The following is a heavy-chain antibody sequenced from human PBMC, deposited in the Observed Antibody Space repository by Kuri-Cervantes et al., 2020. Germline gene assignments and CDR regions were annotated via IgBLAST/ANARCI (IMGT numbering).Heavy chain of an antibody. CDR1: GFTFSTYA. D-gene: IGHD6-19*01. J-gene: IGHJ4*02. V-gene: IGHV3-23*01. Sequence: GESLKISCAASGFTFSTYAMSWVRQAPGKGLEWVSVISGTGGSTYYAGSVKGRFTISRDNSKTMVYLQMNSLRAEDTAVYYCARDPRGSGVRGFDYWGQGALVTVSS. CDR3: ARDPRGSGVRGFDY. CDR2: ISGTGGST.